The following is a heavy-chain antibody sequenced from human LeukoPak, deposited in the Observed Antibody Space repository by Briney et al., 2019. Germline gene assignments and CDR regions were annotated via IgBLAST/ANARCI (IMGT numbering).Heavy chain of an antibody. D-gene: IGHD2-15*01. CDR1: GFTFSSYW. V-gene: IGHV3-74*01. Sequence: GGSLRLSCAASGFTFSSYWMHWVRQAPGKGLVWVSRINSEGSRTFYADSVKGRFTISRDNAKNTLYLQMNSLRAEDTAVYYCARDHCSGAICQVALDHSGQGNLVTVSS. CDR3: ARDHCSGAICQVALDH. CDR2: INSEGSRT. J-gene: IGHJ4*02.